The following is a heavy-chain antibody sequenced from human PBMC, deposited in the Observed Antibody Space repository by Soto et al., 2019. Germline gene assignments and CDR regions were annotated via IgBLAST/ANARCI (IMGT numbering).Heavy chain of an antibody. V-gene: IGHV4-59*01. J-gene: IGHJ6*02. D-gene: IGHD2-21*01. Sequence: SETLSLTCTVSGVSISSYYWSWIRQPPGKGLEWIGYIYYSGSTNYNPSLKSRVTISVDTSKNQFSLKLSSVTAADTAVYYCAREFGDGYNYPYYYFGMDVWGQGTTVTVSS. CDR1: GVSISSYY. CDR3: AREFGDGYNYPYYYFGMDV. CDR2: IYYSGST.